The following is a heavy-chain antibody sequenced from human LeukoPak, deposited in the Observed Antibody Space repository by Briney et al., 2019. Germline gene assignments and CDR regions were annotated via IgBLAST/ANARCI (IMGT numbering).Heavy chain of an antibody. D-gene: IGHD5-12*01. Sequence: GESLKISFKGSGYNFTSYWITWVRQMPGKGLEWMGTIDPSDSYTNYSPSFQGHVTISADKSISTAYLQWSSLKASDTAMYYCARRRGYEWYNWFDPWGQGTLVTVSS. J-gene: IGHJ5*02. CDR3: ARRRGYEWYNWFDP. CDR1: GYNFTSYW. CDR2: IDPSDSYT. V-gene: IGHV5-10-1*01.